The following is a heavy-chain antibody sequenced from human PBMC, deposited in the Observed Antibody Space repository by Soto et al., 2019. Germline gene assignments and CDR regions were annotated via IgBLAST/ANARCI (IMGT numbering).Heavy chain of an antibody. CDR3: ARLSGIVATTYYYYYMDV. J-gene: IGHJ6*03. V-gene: IGHV4-59*08. CDR1: GGSISSYY. D-gene: IGHD5-12*01. CDR2: IYYSGST. Sequence: PSETLALTCTVSGGSISSYYWSWIRQPPGKGLEWIGYIYYSGSTNYNPSLKGRVTISVDTSKNQFSLKLSSVTAADTAVYYCARLSGIVATTYYYYYMDVWGKGTTVTVSS.